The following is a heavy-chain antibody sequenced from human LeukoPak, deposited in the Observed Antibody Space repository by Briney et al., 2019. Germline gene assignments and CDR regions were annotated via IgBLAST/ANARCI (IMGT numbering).Heavy chain of an antibody. J-gene: IGHJ5*02. Sequence: SETLSLTCTVSGGSISSSSGSYYWGWLRQPPGKGLEWIGSIYYSGSTYYDPSLKSRVTISVDTSKNQFSLKLSSVTAADTAVYYCARHLLGYCSGGSCFWFDPWGQGTLVTVSS. CDR2: IYYSGST. CDR1: GGSISSSSGSYY. D-gene: IGHD2-15*01. CDR3: ARHLLGYCSGGSCFWFDP. V-gene: IGHV4-39*01.